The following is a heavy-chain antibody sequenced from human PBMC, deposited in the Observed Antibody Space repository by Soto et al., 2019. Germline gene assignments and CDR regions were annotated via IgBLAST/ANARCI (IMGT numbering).Heavy chain of an antibody. D-gene: IGHD2-15*01. Sequence: GGSLRLSCISSGFTFRTYTMNWVRQAPGKGLEWVSGIRGFSPYTFYAESVKGRFTISRDNAENSLYLQMNSLRAEDTAVYYCARDRGYDAHDYYYNAMDVWGQGTTVTVSS. J-gene: IGHJ6*02. CDR2: IRGFSPYT. CDR1: GFTFRTYT. V-gene: IGHV3-21*01. CDR3: ARDRGYDAHDYYYNAMDV.